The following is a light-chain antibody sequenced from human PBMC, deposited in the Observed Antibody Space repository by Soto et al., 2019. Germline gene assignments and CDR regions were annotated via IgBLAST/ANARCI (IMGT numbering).Light chain of an antibody. CDR3: QQRSNWPQT. J-gene: IGKJ1*01. CDR2: DAS. V-gene: IGKV1-5*01. CDR1: QSISRW. Sequence: DVQMTQSPSTLSASVGDRITITCRARQSISRWLAWYQQKPGKAPKLLIYDASSLESGVPSRFSGSGSGTEYTLTISSLEPEDFAVYYCQQRSNWPQTFGQGTKVDIK.